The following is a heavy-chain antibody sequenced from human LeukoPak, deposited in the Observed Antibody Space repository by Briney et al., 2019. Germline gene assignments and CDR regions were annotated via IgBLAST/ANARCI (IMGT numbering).Heavy chain of an antibody. D-gene: IGHD5-12*01. Sequence: ASVKVSCKVSGYTLTELAIHWVRQAPGKGLEWMGGFDPEDVETIYAQKFQGRVTMTEDTYTDTVYMELSSLRSEDTAVYYCATYSGYAAYWGQGTLVSVSS. J-gene: IGHJ4*02. V-gene: IGHV1-24*01. CDR1: GYTLTELA. CDR2: FDPEDVET. CDR3: ATYSGYAAY.